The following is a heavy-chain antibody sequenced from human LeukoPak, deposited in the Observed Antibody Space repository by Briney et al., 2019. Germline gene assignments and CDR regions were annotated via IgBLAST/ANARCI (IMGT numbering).Heavy chain of an antibody. Sequence: SETLSLTCAVYGGSFSGYYWSWIRQPPGKGLEWIGEINHSGSTKYNPSLKSRVTISVDTSKNQFSLKLSSVTAADTAVYYCARGVKYSSSSGYYYYYMDVWGKGTTVTVSS. CDR3: ARGVKYSSSSGYYYYYMDV. J-gene: IGHJ6*03. CDR1: GGSFSGYY. D-gene: IGHD6-6*01. V-gene: IGHV4-34*01. CDR2: INHSGST.